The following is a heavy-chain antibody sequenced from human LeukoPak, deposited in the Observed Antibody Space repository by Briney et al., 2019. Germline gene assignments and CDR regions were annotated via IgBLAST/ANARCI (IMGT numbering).Heavy chain of an antibody. J-gene: IGHJ6*03. Sequence: GASVKVSCKASGYTFTSYDFNWVRQAPGQGLAWMGLINPSGGSKSYAQKFQGRVTMTRDTSTSTVYMELSSLRSEDTAVYYCARDMRITMVRGVMYMDVWGKGTTVTISS. CDR1: GYTFTSYD. CDR3: ARDMRITMVRGVMYMDV. D-gene: IGHD3-10*01. V-gene: IGHV1-46*01. CDR2: INPSGGSK.